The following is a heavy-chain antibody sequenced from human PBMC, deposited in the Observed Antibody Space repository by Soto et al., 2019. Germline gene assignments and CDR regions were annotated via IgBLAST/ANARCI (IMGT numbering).Heavy chain of an antibody. V-gene: IGHV3-74*01. CDR2: INGGGSTT. Sequence: EVQLVESGGGLVQPGGSLRLSCAASGFTFSACWMYWVRQAPGKGLVWVSRINGGGSTTSYADSVKGRFTVSRDNAKNTLYLQMNSLRAEDTAVYYCARVVAHYNGCYRTIDYWGQGTLVTVSS. CDR3: ARVVAHYNGCYRTIDY. CDR1: GFTFSACW. J-gene: IGHJ4*02. D-gene: IGHD1-26*01.